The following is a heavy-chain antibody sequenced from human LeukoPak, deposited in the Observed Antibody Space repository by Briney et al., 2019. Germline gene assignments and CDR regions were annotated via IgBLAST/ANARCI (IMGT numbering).Heavy chain of an antibody. Sequence: GGSLRLSCAASGFTFSNAWMNWVRKAPGKGLEWVGRIKSKTDGGTTDYAAPVKGRFTISRDGSKNTLYLQMNSLKTEDTAVYYCYFYDFWSGYYHFDYWGQGTLVTVSS. D-gene: IGHD3-3*01. CDR2: IKSKTDGGTT. V-gene: IGHV3-15*07. J-gene: IGHJ4*02. CDR3: YFYDFWSGYYHFDY. CDR1: GFTFSNAW.